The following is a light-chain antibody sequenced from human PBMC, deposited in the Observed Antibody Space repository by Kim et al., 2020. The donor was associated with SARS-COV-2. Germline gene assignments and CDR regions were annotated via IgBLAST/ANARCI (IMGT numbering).Light chain of an antibody. CDR1: KLGDKY. J-gene: IGLJ2*01. V-gene: IGLV3-1*01. CDR2: EDT. Sequence: SYELTQPPSVSVSPGQTASISCSGYKLGDKYACWYQQRPGQSPVLVIYEDTRRPSGIPERFSASTSGNTATLTISGTQAMDEADYYCQAWDSTTVIFGGGTQLTVL. CDR3: QAWDSTTVI.